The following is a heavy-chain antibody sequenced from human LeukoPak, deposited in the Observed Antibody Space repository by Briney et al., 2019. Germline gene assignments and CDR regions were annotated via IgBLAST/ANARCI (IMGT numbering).Heavy chain of an antibody. CDR2: INPNSGGT. CDR3: ARGHDYSRIFDY. V-gene: IGHV1-2*02. Sequence: ASVKVSCKASGYTFTGYYMHWVRQAPGQGLEWMGWINPNSGGTNYAQKFQGRVTMTRDTSISTAYMELRRLRSDDTAVYYCARGHDYSRIFDYWGQGTLVTVSS. CDR1: GYTFTGYY. J-gene: IGHJ4*02. D-gene: IGHD4-11*01.